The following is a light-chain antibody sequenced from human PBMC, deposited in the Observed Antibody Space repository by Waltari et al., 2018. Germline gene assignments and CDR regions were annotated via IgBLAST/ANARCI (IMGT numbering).Light chain of an antibody. J-gene: IGLJ2*01. V-gene: IGLV2-14*01. CDR1: SSAVGGYNY. Sequence: QSALTQPASVSGSPGQSLTISCTGTSSAVGGYNYVSWYQQHPGKAPKLMIYDVSNRPSGVSNRFSGSKSGNTASLTISGLQAEDEADYYCSSYTSSSLVFGGGTKLTVL. CDR3: SSYTSSSLV. CDR2: DVS.